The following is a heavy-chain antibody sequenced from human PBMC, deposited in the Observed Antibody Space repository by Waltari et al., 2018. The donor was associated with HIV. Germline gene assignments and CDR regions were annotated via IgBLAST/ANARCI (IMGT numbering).Heavy chain of an antibody. CDR3: AYADVTGSILHPF. D-gene: IGHD3-9*01. Sequence: QEQLQQWGAGLLKPSETLSLTCAVYGGSFSGYYLNWVRQPPGKGLEWIGEIKYSGTTNYNPYLKSRVTMSGDTSKRQFSLKLNSETAADTAVYFCAYADVTGSILHPFWGQGTLVTVSS. CDR1: GGSFSGYY. CDR2: IKYSGTT. V-gene: IGHV4-34*01. J-gene: IGHJ4*01.